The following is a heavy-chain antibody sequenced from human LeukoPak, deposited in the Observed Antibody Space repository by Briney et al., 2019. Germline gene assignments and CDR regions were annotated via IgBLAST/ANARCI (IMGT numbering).Heavy chain of an antibody. J-gene: IGHJ3*02. D-gene: IGHD1-26*01. Sequence: SQTLSLTCAVSGGSISSGGYSWSWIRQPPGKGLEWIGYIYHSGSTYYNPSLKSRVTISVDRSKNQFSLKLSSVTAADTAVYYCARGGGSYPPYDAFDIWGQGTMVTVSS. CDR3: ARGGGSYPPYDAFDI. CDR2: IYHSGST. CDR1: GGSISSGGYS. V-gene: IGHV4-30-2*02.